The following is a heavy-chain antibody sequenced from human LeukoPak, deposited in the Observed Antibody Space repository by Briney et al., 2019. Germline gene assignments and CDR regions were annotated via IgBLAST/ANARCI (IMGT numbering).Heavy chain of an antibody. Sequence: PGGSLRLSCAASGFTFSNAWVSWVRQAPGKGLEWVSAISGSGGSTYYADSVKGRFTISRDNSKNTLYLQMNSLRAEDTAVYYCAKDIVGATRGDAFDIWGQGTMVTVSS. CDR3: AKDIVGATRGDAFDI. V-gene: IGHV3-23*01. J-gene: IGHJ3*02. CDR1: GFTFSNAW. D-gene: IGHD1-26*01. CDR2: ISGSGGST.